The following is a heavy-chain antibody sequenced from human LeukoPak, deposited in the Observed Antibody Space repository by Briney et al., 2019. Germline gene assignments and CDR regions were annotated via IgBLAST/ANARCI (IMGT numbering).Heavy chain of an antibody. J-gene: IGHJ4*02. CDR1: GGSISSGDYY. Sequence: SETLSLTCTVSGGSISSGDYYWSWIRQPPGKGLEWIGYIYYSGSTNYNPSLKSRVTISVDTSKNQFSLKLSSVTAADTAVYYCARGYYDSSGYYYGATQIPCLDYWGQGTLVTVSS. CDR2: IYYSGST. CDR3: ARGYYDSSGYYYGATQIPCLDY. D-gene: IGHD3-22*01. V-gene: IGHV4-61*08.